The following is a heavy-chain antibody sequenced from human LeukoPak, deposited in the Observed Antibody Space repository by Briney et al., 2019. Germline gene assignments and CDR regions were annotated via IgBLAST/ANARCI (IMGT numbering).Heavy chain of an antibody. CDR3: AKYWGSSYNYAHIDY. D-gene: IGHD3-16*01. CDR2: ISGSGYDT. V-gene: IGHV3-23*01. Sequence: QSGGSLRLSCVAAGFTFSTYAMTWVRRAAGKGLEWDSSISGSGYDTYYADSVKGRFTISRDNSKNTLFLQMNSQRAEDTAVYYCAKYWGSSYNYAHIDYWGQGTLVTVSS. CDR1: GFTFSTYA. J-gene: IGHJ4*02.